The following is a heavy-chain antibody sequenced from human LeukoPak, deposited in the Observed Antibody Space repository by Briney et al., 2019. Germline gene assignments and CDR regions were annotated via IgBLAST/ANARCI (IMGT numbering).Heavy chain of an antibody. CDR1: DYSISNDYY. Sequence: SETLSLTCTVSDYSISNDYYWGWIRQPPGKGLEWIGRIYTSGSTNYNPSLKSRVTMSVDTSKNQFSLKLNSVTAADTAVYYCARDYDVLTAYPPTQLFDPWGQGTLVTVSS. V-gene: IGHV4-38-2*02. CDR3: ARDYDVLTAYPPTQLFDP. D-gene: IGHD3-9*01. CDR2: IYTSGST. J-gene: IGHJ5*02.